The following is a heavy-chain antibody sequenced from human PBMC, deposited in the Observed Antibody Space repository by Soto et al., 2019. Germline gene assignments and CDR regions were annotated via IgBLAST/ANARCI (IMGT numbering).Heavy chain of an antibody. CDR2: IYPGDSDT. D-gene: IGHD2-2*01. CDR3: ARSGAVVPAARVIHYYYGMDV. CDR1: GYSSTSYW. V-gene: IGHV5-51*01. J-gene: IGHJ6*02. Sequence: GESLKISCKGSGYSSTSYWIGWVRQMPGKGLEWMGIIYPGDSDTRYSPSFQGQVTISADKSISTAYLQWSSLKASDTAMYYCARSGAVVPAARVIHYYYGMDVWGQGTTVTVSS.